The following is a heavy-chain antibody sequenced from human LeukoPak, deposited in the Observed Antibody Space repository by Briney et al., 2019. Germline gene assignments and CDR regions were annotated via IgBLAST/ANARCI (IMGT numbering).Heavy chain of an antibody. Sequence: ASVKVSCKASGYTFTSYYMHWVRQAPGQGLEWMGIINPSGGSASYAQKFQGRVTMTRDTSTSTVYMELSSLRSEDTAVYYCARGRSPDTAMVEIDYWGQGTLVTVSS. CDR3: ARGRSPDTAMVEIDY. V-gene: IGHV1-46*01. CDR1: GYTFTSYY. J-gene: IGHJ4*02. D-gene: IGHD5-18*01. CDR2: INPSGGSA.